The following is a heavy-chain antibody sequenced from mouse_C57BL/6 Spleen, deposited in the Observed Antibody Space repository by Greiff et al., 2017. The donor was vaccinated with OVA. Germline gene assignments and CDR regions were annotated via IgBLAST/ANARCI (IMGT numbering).Heavy chain of an antibody. D-gene: IGHD1-1*01. CDR2: ILPGSGST. CDR1: GYTFTGYW. V-gene: IGHV1-9*01. J-gene: IGHJ4*01. CDR3: ARNEFCSYYYGSSYLMDY. Sequence: QVQLQQSGAELMKPGASVKLSCKATGYTFTGYWIEWVKQRPGHGLEWIGEILPGSGSTNYNEKFKGKATFTADTSSNTAYMQLSSLTTEDSAIYYCARNEFCSYYYGSSYLMDYWGQGTSVTVSS.